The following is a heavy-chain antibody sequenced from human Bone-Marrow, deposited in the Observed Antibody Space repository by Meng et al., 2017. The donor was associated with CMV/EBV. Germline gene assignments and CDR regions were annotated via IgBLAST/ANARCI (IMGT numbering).Heavy chain of an antibody. J-gene: IGHJ3*02. CDR2: IIPIPGIA. D-gene: IGHD3-22*01. CDR3: ARDLSDDSSGYGAFDI. CDR1: GGTFSSYT. Sequence: SVKVSCKASGGTFSSYTISWVRQAPGQGLEWMGRIIPIPGIANYAQKFQGRVTITADKSTSTAYMELSSLRAEDTAVYYCARDLSDDSSGYGAFDIWGQGTMVTVSS. V-gene: IGHV1-69*04.